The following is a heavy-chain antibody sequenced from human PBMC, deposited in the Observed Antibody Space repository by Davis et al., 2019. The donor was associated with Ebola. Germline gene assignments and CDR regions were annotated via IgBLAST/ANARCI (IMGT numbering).Heavy chain of an antibody. Sequence: KVSCKGSGYSFTSYWIGWVRQMPGKGLEWMGIIYPGDSDTRYSPSFQGQFTISADKSISTAYLQWSSLKASDTAMYYCAATVHSGYDLDAYYFDYWGQGTLVTVSS. CDR1: GYSFTSYW. CDR2: IYPGDSDT. CDR3: AATVHSGYDLDAYYFDY. D-gene: IGHD5-12*01. J-gene: IGHJ4*02. V-gene: IGHV5-51*01.